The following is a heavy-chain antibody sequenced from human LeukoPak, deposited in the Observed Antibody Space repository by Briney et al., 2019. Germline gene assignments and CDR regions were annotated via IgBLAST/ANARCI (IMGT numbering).Heavy chain of an antibody. D-gene: IGHD3-22*01. CDR2: ISYDGSNK. CDR3: ARSLSGYSHYYYYYMDV. V-gene: IGHV3-30*03. CDR1: GFTFSRYG. J-gene: IGHJ6*03. Sequence: QSGGSLRLSCAASGFTFSRYGMHWVRQAPGKGLEWVAVISYDGSNKYYADSVKGRFTISRDNSKDTLYLQMNSLRAEDTAVYYCARSLSGYSHYYYYYMDVWGKGTTVTVSS.